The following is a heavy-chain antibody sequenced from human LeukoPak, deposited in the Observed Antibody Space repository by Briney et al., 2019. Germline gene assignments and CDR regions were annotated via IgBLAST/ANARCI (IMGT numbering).Heavy chain of an antibody. J-gene: IGHJ1*01. CDR1: GFTVSSNY. CDR3: ARDLYDSSGPGYFQH. Sequence: PGGSLRLSCAASGFTVSSNYMSWVRQAPGKGLEWVSVIYSGGSTYYADSVKGRFTISRDNSKNTLYLQMNSLRAEDTAVYYCARDLYDSSGPGYFQHWGQGTLVTVSS. CDR2: IYSGGST. D-gene: IGHD3-22*01. V-gene: IGHV3-66*01.